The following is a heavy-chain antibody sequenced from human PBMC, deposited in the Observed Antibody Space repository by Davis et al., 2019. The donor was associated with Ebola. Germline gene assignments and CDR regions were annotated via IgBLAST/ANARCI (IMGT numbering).Heavy chain of an antibody. CDR3: ARVFSPDVSGNYLNY. CDR2: IYYSGST. J-gene: IGHJ4*02. V-gene: IGHV4-39*01. D-gene: IGHD3-10*01. CDR1: GGSISSSSYY. Sequence: SETLSLTCTVSGGSISSSSYYWGWIRQPPGKGLEWIGSIYYSGSTYYNSSLKSRVTISVDTSKNQFSLKLSSVTAADTAVYYCARVFSPDVSGNYLNYWGQGGLVTVSS.